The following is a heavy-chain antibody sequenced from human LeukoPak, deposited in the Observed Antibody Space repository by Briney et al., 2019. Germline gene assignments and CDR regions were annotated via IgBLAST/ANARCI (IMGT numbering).Heavy chain of an antibody. D-gene: IGHD2-2*02. CDR1: GGSISSYY. Sequence: PSETLSLTCTVSGGSISSYYWSWIRQPPGKGLEWIGHIYYSGSTNYNPSLKSRVTISVDTSKNQFSLKLSSATAADTAVYYCARRSCSSTSCYSTYEDYWGQGTLVTVSS. J-gene: IGHJ4*02. CDR3: ARRSCSSTSCYSTYEDY. CDR2: IYYSGST. V-gene: IGHV4-59*08.